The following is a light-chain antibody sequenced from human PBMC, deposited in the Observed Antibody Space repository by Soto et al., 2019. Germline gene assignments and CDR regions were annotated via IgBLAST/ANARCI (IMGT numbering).Light chain of an antibody. V-gene: IGKV1-39*01. CDR3: QQSFTTPLT. CDR2: AAS. J-gene: IGKJ4*01. Sequence: DIQMTQSPSSLSASVGDIVTITLRASQTIRSYLNWYQQKQGKAPKLLIYAASTLQSGVPSRFSGSGYGTDFNLTISSLQPEDSATYSCQQSFTTPLTFGGGTKVDIK. CDR1: QTIRSY.